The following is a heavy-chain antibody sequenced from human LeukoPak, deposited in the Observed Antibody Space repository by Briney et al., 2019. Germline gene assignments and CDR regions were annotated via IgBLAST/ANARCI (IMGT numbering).Heavy chain of an antibody. Sequence: ASVKVSCKASGYTFTSYGISWVRQAPGQGLEWMGWISAYNGNTNYAQKLQGRVTMTTDTSTSTASMELRNLRSDDTAVYYCVKDGEYGDYDFGYWGQGTLVTVSS. CDR2: ISAYNGNT. CDR1: GYTFTSYG. J-gene: IGHJ4*02. CDR3: VKDGEYGDYDFGY. D-gene: IGHD4-17*01. V-gene: IGHV1-18*01.